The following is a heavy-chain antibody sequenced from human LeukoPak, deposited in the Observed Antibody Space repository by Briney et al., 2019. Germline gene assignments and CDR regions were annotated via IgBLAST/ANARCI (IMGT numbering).Heavy chain of an antibody. CDR2: IIPNSGDA. CDR3: ARGIAGGFDY. V-gene: IGHV1-2*06. CDR1: GYTFTGYH. D-gene: IGHD2-21*01. Sequence: ASVKVSCKTSGYTFTGYHLHWVRQVPGQGLEWMGRIIPNSGDAIYALKFQGRVTLTGDTSISTVYMELKRLRSDDTALYYCARGIAGGFDYWGQGTLVTVSS. J-gene: IGHJ4*02.